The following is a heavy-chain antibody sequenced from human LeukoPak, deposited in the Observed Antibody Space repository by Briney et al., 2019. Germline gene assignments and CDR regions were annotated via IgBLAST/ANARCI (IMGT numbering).Heavy chain of an antibody. CDR3: ARITIFGVVSQPYYYYGMDV. CDR1: GFTFTSYV. D-gene: IGHD3-3*01. V-gene: IGHV3-30-3*01. CDR2: VSHDGSDK. J-gene: IGHJ6*02. Sequence: GGSLRLSCAASGFTFTSYVMHWVRQAPGKGLDWLTLVSHDGSDKSYADSVKGRFTISRDNSKNTVYLQMNSLRAEDTAVYYCARITIFGVVSQPYYYYGMDVWGQGTTVTVSS.